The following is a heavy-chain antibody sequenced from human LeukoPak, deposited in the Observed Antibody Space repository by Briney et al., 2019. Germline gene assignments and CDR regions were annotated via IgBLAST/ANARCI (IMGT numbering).Heavy chain of an antibody. Sequence: KAGGSLRLSCAASGFTFINAWMSWVRQAPGKGLEWVGRIKSKTDGGTTDYGAPVKGRFTISRDDSKNTLYLQMNSLKTEDTAVYYCTTDLPFLKDHWGQGTLVTVSS. CDR3: TTDLPFLKDH. CDR1: GFTFINAW. V-gene: IGHV3-15*01. J-gene: IGHJ4*02. D-gene: IGHD3-3*02. CDR2: IKSKTDGGTT.